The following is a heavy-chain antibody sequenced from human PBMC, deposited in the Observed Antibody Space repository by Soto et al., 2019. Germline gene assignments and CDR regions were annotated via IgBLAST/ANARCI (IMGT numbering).Heavy chain of an antibody. CDR3: ARGGRILLVPAAPSDQYYGMDV. Sequence: QVQLVQSGAEVKKPGSSVKVSCKASGGTLSSYAISWVRQAPGQGLEWLGGIIPIFGTANYAQKFQGRVTITADESTSTAYMELSSLRSEDTAVYYCARGGRILLVPAAPSDQYYGMDVWGQGTTVTVSS. CDR1: GGTLSSYA. CDR2: IIPIFGTA. D-gene: IGHD2-2*01. V-gene: IGHV1-69*12. J-gene: IGHJ6*02.